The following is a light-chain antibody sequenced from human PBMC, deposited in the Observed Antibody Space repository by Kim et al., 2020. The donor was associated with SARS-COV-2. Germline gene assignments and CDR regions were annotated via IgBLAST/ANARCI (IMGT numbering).Light chain of an antibody. Sequence: GHKVTISCSGSSSNIGQNYVSWYQQFPGTAPKLLIYDNNKRHSGIPDRFSGSKSGTSATLGITGLQTGDEADYYCGTWDSSLNGLVFGGGTQLTVL. CDR1: SSNIGQNY. V-gene: IGLV1-51*01. CDR2: DNN. CDR3: GTWDSSLNGLV. J-gene: IGLJ2*01.